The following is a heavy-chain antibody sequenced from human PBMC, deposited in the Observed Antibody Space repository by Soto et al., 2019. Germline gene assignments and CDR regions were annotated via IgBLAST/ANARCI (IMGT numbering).Heavy chain of an antibody. D-gene: IGHD5-12*01. Sequence: GGPLRLSCAASGFTFSNYAMHWVRQAPGKGLEWVAVISYDGSNKYYADSVKGRFTISRDNSKNTLYLQMNSLRAEDTAVYYCARDYYRFNSGYRFSMDVWGQGTTVTVSS. V-gene: IGHV3-30-3*01. J-gene: IGHJ6*02. CDR3: ARDYYRFNSGYRFSMDV. CDR1: GFTFSNYA. CDR2: ISYDGSNK.